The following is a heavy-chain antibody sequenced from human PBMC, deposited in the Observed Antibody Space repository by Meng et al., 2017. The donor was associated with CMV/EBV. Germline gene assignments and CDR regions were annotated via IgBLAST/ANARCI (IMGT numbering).Heavy chain of an antibody. J-gene: IGHJ6*02. V-gene: IGHV3-30*04. CDR1: GFTFSSYA. CDR3: ARDGGSLQPEYYYGMDV. Sequence: GESLKISCAASGFTFSSYAMHWVRQAPGKGLEWVAVISYGGSNKYYADSVKGRFTISRDNSKNSLYLQMNSLRAEDTAVYYCARDGGSLQPEYYYGMDVWGQGTTVTVSS. CDR2: ISYGGSNK. D-gene: IGHD3-16*01.